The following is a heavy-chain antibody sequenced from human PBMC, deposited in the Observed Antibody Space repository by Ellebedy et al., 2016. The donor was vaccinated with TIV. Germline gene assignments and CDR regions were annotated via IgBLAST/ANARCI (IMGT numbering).Heavy chain of an antibody. CDR2: ISAYNGNT. V-gene: IGHV1-18*01. Sequence: ASVKVSCXASGYTFTSYGISWVRQAPGQGLEWMGWISAYNGNTNYAQKLQGRVTMTTDTSTSTAYMELRSLRSDDTAVYYCARDRGVRGVITGNDYWGQGTLVTVSS. CDR1: GYTFTSYG. CDR3: ARDRGVRGVITGNDY. D-gene: IGHD3-10*01. J-gene: IGHJ4*02.